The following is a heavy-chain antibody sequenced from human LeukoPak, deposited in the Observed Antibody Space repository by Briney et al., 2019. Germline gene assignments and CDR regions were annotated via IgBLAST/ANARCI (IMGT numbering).Heavy chain of an antibody. CDR3: AKAPVTSCRGAFCYPFDY. Sequence: GGPLRLPCTASGLSLNSYAMSWVRQVPGKGLEWVSASSSSDDGKWYAESVRGRFTISRDTSKNTVYLQMNSLRVEDAGVYYCAKAPVTSCRGAFCYPFDYWGHGTLVTVSS. J-gene: IGHJ4*01. CDR2: SSSSDDGK. D-gene: IGHD2-21*01. CDR1: GLSLNSYA. V-gene: IGHV3-23*01.